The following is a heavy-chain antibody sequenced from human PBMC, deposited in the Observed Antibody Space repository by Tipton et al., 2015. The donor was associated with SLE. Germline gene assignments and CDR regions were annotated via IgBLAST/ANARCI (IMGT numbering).Heavy chain of an antibody. J-gene: IGHJ5*02. Sequence: TLSLTCTVSGGSISSGGYYWSWIRQPAGKGLEWIGHIYSSGSTNYSPSLKSRVTISGDRSKNHFSLNVNSVTAADTAVYYCARAGAASGARWFDTWGRGTLVTVSS. CDR3: ARAGAASGARWFDT. V-gene: IGHV4-61*09. CDR1: GGSISSGGYY. D-gene: IGHD6-13*01. CDR2: IYSSGST.